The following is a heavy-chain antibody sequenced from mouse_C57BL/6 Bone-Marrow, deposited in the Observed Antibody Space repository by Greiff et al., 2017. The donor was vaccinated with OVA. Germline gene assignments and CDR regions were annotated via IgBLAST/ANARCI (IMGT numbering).Heavy chain of an antibody. CDR2: SRNKANDYTT. V-gene: IGHV7-1*01. J-gene: IGHJ1*03. Sequence: DVKLVESGGGLVQSGRSLRLSCATSGFTFSDFYMEWVRQAPGQGLEWIAASRNKANDYTTEYSASVKGRFIVSRDTSQSILYLQMNALRAEDTAIYYYARDWYFDVWGTGTTVTVSS. CDR1: GFTFSDFY. CDR3: ARDWYFDV.